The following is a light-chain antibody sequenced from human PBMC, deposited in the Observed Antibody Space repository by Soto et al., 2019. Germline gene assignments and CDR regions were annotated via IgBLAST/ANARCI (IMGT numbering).Light chain of an antibody. J-gene: IGLJ1*01. CDR1: RSNIGNNA. CDR2: NNN. V-gene: IGLV1-44*01. Sequence: QSVLTQTPSASGTPGQTVTISCSGSRSNIGNNAVSWYQQFPGTAPKLLIYNNNQRPSGVPDRFSGSKSGTSASLAISGLQSEDEADYYCATWDDILDGHVFGTGTKLTVL. CDR3: ATWDDILDGHV.